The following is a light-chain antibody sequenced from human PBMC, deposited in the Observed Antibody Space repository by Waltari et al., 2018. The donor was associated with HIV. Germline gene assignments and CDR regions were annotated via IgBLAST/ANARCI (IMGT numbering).Light chain of an antibody. CDR2: CNS. CDR1: SPNIGAGYD. CDR3: QSYDSSLSGFWV. J-gene: IGLJ3*02. Sequence: QSVLTQPPSVSGAPGQRVTISCTGSSPNIGAGYDVHWYQQLPGTAPKLRIYCNSNRPSGVPDRFSGSKSGTSASLAITGLQAEDEADYYCQSYDSSLSGFWVFGGGTKLTVL. V-gene: IGLV1-40*01.